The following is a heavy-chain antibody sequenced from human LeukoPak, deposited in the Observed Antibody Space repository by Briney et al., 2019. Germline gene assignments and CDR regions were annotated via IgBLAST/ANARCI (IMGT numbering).Heavy chain of an antibody. CDR1: GYSFTSYW. CDR2: IYPGDSDT. V-gene: IGHV5-51*01. J-gene: IGHJ3*02. Sequence: GESLKISCKGSGYSFTSYWIGWVRQMPGKGLEWMGIIYPGDSDTRYSPSFQGQVTISADKSISTAYLQWSSLKASDTAMYYCARQRSCYDSSGYYYAFDIWGQGTMVTVSS. CDR3: ARQRSCYDSSGYYYAFDI. D-gene: IGHD3-22*01.